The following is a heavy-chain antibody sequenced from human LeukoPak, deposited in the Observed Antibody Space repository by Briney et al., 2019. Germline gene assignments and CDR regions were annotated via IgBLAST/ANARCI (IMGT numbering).Heavy chain of an antibody. CDR2: IIPIFGTA. Sequence: SVKVSCKASGGTFSSYAISWVRQAPGQGLEWMGRIIPIFGTANYAQKFQGRVTITTDESTSTAYMELSSLRSEDTAVYYCARDDSLSGYDLYYFDYWGQGNLVTVSS. CDR3: ARDDSLSGYDLYYFDY. V-gene: IGHV1-69*05. J-gene: IGHJ4*02. CDR1: GGTFSSYA. D-gene: IGHD5-12*01.